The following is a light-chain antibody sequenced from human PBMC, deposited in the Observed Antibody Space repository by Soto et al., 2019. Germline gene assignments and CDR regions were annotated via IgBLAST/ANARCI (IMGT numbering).Light chain of an antibody. V-gene: IGKV3-20*01. Sequence: EIVLTQSPGTLSLSPGERATPSCRASQSVSSSYLAWYQQKPGQAPRLLIYGASSRATGIPDRFSGSGSGTDFTLTISRLEPEDFAVYYCQQYGSSQTFGQGTKWIS. CDR2: GAS. CDR3: QQYGSSQT. J-gene: IGKJ1*01. CDR1: QSVSSSY.